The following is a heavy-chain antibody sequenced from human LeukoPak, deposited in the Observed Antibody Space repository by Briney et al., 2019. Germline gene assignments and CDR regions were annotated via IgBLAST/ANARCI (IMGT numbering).Heavy chain of an antibody. Sequence: PGGSLRLSCAASGFTFSSYAMSWVRQAPGKGLEWVSAISGSGGSTYYADSVKGRFTISRDNSKNTLYLQINSLRAEDTAVYYCAKDSRVRGLPDYYYYMDVWGKGTTVTVSS. J-gene: IGHJ6*03. CDR3: AKDSRVRGLPDYYYYMDV. CDR1: GFTFSSYA. D-gene: IGHD2-21*02. V-gene: IGHV3-23*01. CDR2: ISGSGGST.